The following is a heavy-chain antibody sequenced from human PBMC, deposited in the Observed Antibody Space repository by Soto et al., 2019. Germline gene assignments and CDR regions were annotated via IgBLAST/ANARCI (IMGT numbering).Heavy chain of an antibody. D-gene: IGHD3-22*01. CDR1: GYTFTSYG. CDR3: ARVAEYYYDSSGPLHFDY. Sequence: ASVKVSCKASGYTFTSYGISCVRQAPGQGLEWMGWISAYNGNTNYAQKLQGRVTMTTDTSTSTAYMELRSLRSDDTAVYYCARVAEYYYDSSGPLHFDYWGQGTLVTVS. CDR2: ISAYNGNT. V-gene: IGHV1-18*01. J-gene: IGHJ4*02.